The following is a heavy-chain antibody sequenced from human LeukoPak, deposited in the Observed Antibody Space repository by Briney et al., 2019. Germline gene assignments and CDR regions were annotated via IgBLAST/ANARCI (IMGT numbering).Heavy chain of an antibody. D-gene: IGHD3-10*01. CDR2: ISYHGRNK. CDR3: AKGDGYYGSGSERRGLDY. CDR1: RFIFSSYD. J-gene: IGHJ4*02. Sequence: GGSLRLCCAASRFIFSSYDMHWVRQAPGKGLEWVAAISYHGRNKYHADSVKGRFTISRDNSENTLYLQMNSLRPEDTAVYYCAKGDGYYGSGSERRGLDYWGQGTLVAVSS. V-gene: IGHV3-30*18.